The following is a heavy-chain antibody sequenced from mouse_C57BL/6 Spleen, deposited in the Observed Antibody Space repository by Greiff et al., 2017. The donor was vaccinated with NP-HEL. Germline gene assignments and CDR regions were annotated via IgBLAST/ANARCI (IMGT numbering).Heavy chain of an antibody. V-gene: IGHV14-4*01. Sequence: EVQLQQSGAELVRPGASVKLSCTASGFNIKDDYMHWVKQRPEQGLEWIGWIDPENGDTEYASKFQGKATITADTSSNTAYLQLSSLKSEDTAMYYCARQLGSSSLYFDYWGQGTTLTVSS. CDR3: ARQLGSSSLYFDY. CDR1: GFNIKDDY. CDR2: IDPENGDT. J-gene: IGHJ2*01. D-gene: IGHD1-1*01.